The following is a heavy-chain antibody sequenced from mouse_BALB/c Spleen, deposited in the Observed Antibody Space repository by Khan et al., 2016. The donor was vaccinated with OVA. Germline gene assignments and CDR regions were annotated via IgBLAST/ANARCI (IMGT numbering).Heavy chain of an antibody. CDR2: IDPANGDT. V-gene: IGHV14-3*02. Sequence: EVQLQQSGTELIKPGASVKLSCTASGFNIKDTYIHWVKERPEQGPEWIGRIDPANGDTKYDPKFQGKATITADTSSNTAYLQLSSLNSEDTAVYYCATLYGSRFTYWGQGTLVTVSA. J-gene: IGHJ3*01. D-gene: IGHD2-1*01. CDR1: GFNIKDTY. CDR3: ATLYGSRFTY.